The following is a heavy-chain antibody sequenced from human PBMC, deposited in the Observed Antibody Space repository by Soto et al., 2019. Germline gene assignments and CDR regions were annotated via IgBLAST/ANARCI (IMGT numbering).Heavy chain of an antibody. CDR2: INPRGGST. CDR3: ARVALSGGGWLDP. V-gene: IGHV1-46*01. Sequence: QVQLVQSRAEVKKPGASVNVSCKASGYTFTSYYMHWVRQAPGQGLEWMGIINPRGGSTTYAQKFEGRVTVKRDTSTSTVYMELSNLRSDDTAIYYCARVALSGGGWLDPWGQGTLVTVSS. D-gene: IGHD1-26*01. CDR1: GYTFTSYY. J-gene: IGHJ5*02.